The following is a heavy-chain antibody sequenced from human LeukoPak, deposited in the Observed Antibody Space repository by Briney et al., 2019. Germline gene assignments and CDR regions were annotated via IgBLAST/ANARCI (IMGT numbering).Heavy chain of an antibody. J-gene: IGHJ6*03. CDR3: AVGGIEYSRHYYMDV. V-gene: IGHV1-69*05. CDR2: IIPIFGTA. Sequence: SVKVSCTASGGTFSSYAISWVRQAPGQGLEWMGGIIPIFGTANYAQKFQGRVTITTDESTSTAYMELSSLRSEDTAVYYCAVGGIEYSRHYYMDVWGKGTTVTVSS. D-gene: IGHD6-6*01. CDR1: GGTFSSYA.